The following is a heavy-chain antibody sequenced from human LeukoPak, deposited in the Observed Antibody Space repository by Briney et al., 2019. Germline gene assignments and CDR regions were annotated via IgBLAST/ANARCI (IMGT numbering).Heavy chain of an antibody. Sequence: ASVKVSCKASGYTFTGYYMHWVRQAPGQGLEWMGWINPNSGGTNYAQKFQGRVTMTRDTSISTAYMELSRLRSDDTAMYYCARDDIMWYYYDSSGYFGWFDPWGQGTLVTVSS. CDR2: INPNSGGT. D-gene: IGHD3-22*01. V-gene: IGHV1-2*02. CDR1: GYTFTGYY. CDR3: ARDDIMWYYYDSSGYFGWFDP. J-gene: IGHJ5*02.